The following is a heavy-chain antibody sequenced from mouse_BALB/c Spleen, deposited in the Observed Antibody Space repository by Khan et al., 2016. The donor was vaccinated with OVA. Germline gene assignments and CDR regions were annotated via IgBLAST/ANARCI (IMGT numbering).Heavy chain of an antibody. J-gene: IGHJ1*01. Sequence: LVESGPELKKPGETVKISCKASGYTFTNYGMNWVKQAPGKGLKWMGWINTYTGEPTYTDDFKGRFAFSLETSASTAYLQINNLKNEDMATYFCARGAGYWYFDVWGAGTTVTVSS. V-gene: IGHV9-1*02. CDR1: GYTFTNYG. CDR2: INTYTGEP. CDR3: ARGAGYWYFDV.